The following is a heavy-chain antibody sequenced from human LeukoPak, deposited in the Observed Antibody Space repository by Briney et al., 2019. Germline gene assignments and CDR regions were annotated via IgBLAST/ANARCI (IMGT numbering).Heavy chain of an antibody. CDR3: ARVVPLAAGYDRAGYYFDY. D-gene: IGHD3-22*01. CDR1: GGTFSSYA. J-gene: IGHJ4*02. Sequence: SVKVSCKASGGTFSSYAISWVRQAPGQGLEWMGGIIPIFGTANYAQKFQGRVTITTDESTSTAYMELSSLRSEDTAVYYCARVVPLAAGYDRAGYYFDYWGQGTLITVSS. V-gene: IGHV1-69*05. CDR2: IIPIFGTA.